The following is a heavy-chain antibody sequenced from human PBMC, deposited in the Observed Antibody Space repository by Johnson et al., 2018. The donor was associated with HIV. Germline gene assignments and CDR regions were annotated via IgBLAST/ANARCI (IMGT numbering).Heavy chain of an antibody. CDR3: ARPDIVVVVSGRDAFDI. D-gene: IGHD2-15*01. J-gene: IGHJ3*02. CDR1: GFTFSSYG. CDR2: IWYDGSNK. V-gene: IGHV3-30*19. Sequence: QVQLVESGGGVVQPGRSLRLSCAASGFTFSSYGMHWVRQAPGKGLEWVAVIWYDGSNKYYADSVKGRFTISRDNSKNTLYLQMNSLRAEDTAVYYCARPDIVVVVSGRDAFDIWGQGTMVTVSS.